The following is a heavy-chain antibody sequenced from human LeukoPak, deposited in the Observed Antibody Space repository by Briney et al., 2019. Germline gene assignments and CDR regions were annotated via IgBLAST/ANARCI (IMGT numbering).Heavy chain of an antibody. Sequence: GGSLTLSCAASQISNWVRQAPGKGLEWLSYISSSGGTIYYAVSVKGRFTISRDNAKNSLYLQMNSLRDEDTAVYYCARAWFGESYWGGFDYWGQGTLVTVSS. V-gene: IGHV3-48*02. D-gene: IGHD3-10*01. CDR3: ARAWFGESYWGGFDY. J-gene: IGHJ4*02. CDR1: QIS. CDR2: ISSSGGTI.